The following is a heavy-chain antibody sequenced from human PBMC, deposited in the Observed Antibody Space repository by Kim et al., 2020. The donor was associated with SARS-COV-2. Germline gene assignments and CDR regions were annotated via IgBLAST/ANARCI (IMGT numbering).Heavy chain of an antibody. CDR1: GGSINSYY. V-gene: IGHV4-59*01. CDR2: IYYSGTT. D-gene: IGHD2-15*01. Sequence: SETLSLTCTVSGGSINSYYWSWIRQPPGKGLEWIGYIYYSGTTNYSPSLKSRVTISVDTSKNQFSLKLSSVTAADTAVYYCARDSFSGEYCRGGTCYRNWFDPWGQGTLVTVSS. CDR3: ARDSFSGEYCRGGTCYRNWFDP. J-gene: IGHJ5*02.